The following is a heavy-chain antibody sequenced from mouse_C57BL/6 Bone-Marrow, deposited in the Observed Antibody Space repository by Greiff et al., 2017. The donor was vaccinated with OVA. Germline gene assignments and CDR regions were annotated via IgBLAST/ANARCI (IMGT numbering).Heavy chain of an antibody. CDR3: ARGANYYGSPYFDY. J-gene: IGHJ2*01. V-gene: IGHV1-9*01. Sequence: VKLMESGAELMKPGASVKLSCKATGYTFTGYWIEWVKQRPGHGLEWIGEILPGSGSTNYTEKFKGKATFTADTSSNTAYMQLSSLTTEDSASEYCARGANYYGSPYFDYWGQGTTLTVSS. CDR2: ILPGSGST. D-gene: IGHD1-1*01. CDR1: GYTFTGYW.